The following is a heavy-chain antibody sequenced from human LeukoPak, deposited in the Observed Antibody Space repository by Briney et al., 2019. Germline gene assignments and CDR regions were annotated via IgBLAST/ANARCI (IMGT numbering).Heavy chain of an antibody. CDR3: ARDQRALGYSYGFDY. J-gene: IGHJ4*02. Sequence: GGSLRLSCAASGFTFSSYGMHWVRQAPGKGLEWVAVIWYDGSNKYYADSVKGRFTISRDNSKNTLYLQMSSLRAEDTAVYYCARDQRALGYSYGFDYWGQGTLVTVSS. CDR1: GFTFSSYG. D-gene: IGHD5-18*01. V-gene: IGHV3-33*01. CDR2: IWYDGSNK.